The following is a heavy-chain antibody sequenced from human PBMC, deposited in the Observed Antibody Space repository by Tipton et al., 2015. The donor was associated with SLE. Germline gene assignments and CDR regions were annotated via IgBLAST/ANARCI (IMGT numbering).Heavy chain of an antibody. D-gene: IGHD3-3*01. CDR1: GGSIGGSTYY. Sequence: TLSLTCTVSGGSIGGSTYYWGWIRQPPGKGLEWIGSIYYTGTTYYSPSLKSRVTLSVDTSKNQFSLKLSSVTAADTAVYYCASYSTYYDFWSAYSRASVLDYWGQGTLVTVSS. CDR3: ASYSTYYDFWSAYSRASVLDY. CDR2: IYYTGTT. J-gene: IGHJ4*02. V-gene: IGHV4-39*01.